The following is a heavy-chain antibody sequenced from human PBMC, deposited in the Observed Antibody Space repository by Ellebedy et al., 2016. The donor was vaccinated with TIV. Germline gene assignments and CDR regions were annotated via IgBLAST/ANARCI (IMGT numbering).Heavy chain of an antibody. CDR3: ARAFQYSSGWAFDY. J-gene: IGHJ4*02. D-gene: IGHD6-19*01. Sequence: MPSETLSLTCAVHGGSLSSDYWSWIRQSPEKGLEWIGEINHSGSTSYNPSLKRRVSISVATPKKQFSLKLSSVTAADTAVYYCARAFQYSSGWAFDYWGQGTLVTVSS. CDR1: GGSLSSDY. CDR2: INHSGST. V-gene: IGHV4-34*01.